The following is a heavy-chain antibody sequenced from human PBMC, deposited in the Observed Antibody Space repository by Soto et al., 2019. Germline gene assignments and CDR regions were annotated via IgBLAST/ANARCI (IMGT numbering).Heavy chain of an antibody. CDR2: ISYDGSNK. J-gene: IGHJ4*02. V-gene: IGHV3-30-3*01. D-gene: IGHD5-12*01. Sequence: GGSLRLSCAASGFTFSSYAMHWVRQAPGKGLEWVAVISYDGSNKYYADSVKGRFTISRDNSKNTLYLQMNSLRAEDTAVYYCARVNSGYDPGYYFDYWGQGTLVTVSS. CDR1: GFTFSSYA. CDR3: ARVNSGYDPGYYFDY.